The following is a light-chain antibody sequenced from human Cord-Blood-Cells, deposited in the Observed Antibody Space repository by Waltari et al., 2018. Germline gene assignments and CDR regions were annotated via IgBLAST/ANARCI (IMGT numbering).Light chain of an antibody. J-gene: IGKJ4*01. CDR2: GAS. V-gene: IGKV3-20*01. CDR3: QQYGSSPLT. CDR1: QSVSSSY. Sequence: VLTQSPGTLSFSPGERATLHCRASQSVSSSYLACYQQKPGQAPRLLIYGASSRATGIPDRFSGSGSGTDFTLTISRLEPEDFAVYYCQQYGSSPLTFGGGTKVEIK.